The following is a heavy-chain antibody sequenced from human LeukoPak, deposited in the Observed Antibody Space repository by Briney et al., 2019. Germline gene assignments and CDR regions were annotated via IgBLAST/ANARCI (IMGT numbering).Heavy chain of an antibody. CDR2: GYWDDDN. D-gene: IGHD1-14*01. J-gene: IGHJ4*02. Sequence: ESGPTLVNPPQTPTMTCTSSGFSLSTSGEDLGWIRQPPGEALERLGIGYWDDDNRYSPSLKSRLTINKDTSKNQVVLTMTNMDPVDTATYYCAHRLSGYDWNHGDFDYWGQGTLVTVSS. CDR1: GFSLSTSGED. CDR3: AHRLSGYDWNHGDFDY. V-gene: IGHV2-5*02.